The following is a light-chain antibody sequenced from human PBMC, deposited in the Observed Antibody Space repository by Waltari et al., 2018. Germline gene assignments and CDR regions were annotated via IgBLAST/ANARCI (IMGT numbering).Light chain of an antibody. CDR2: DDS. CDR1: NIGRDS. J-gene: IGLJ1*01. CDR3: QVWDTSSDHPYV. Sequence: SYVLTQPPSVSVAPGQTATITCGGTNIGRDSVHWYQQKPGQAPVLVVYDDSDRPSGIPERVSCTKSGNTATLTISSVEDGDEADYYCQVWDTSSDHPYVFGTGTNVTVL. V-gene: IGLV3-21*02.